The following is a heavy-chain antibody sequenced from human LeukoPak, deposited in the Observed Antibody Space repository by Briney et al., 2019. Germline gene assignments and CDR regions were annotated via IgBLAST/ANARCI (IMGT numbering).Heavy chain of an antibody. CDR1: GGSFSGYY. V-gene: IGHV4-34*01. CDR2: INHSGST. CDR3: AGFYSGSYSEVPGDWFDT. Sequence: SETLSLTCAVYGGSFSGYYWSWIRQPPGKGLEWIGEINHSGSTNYNPSLKSRVTISVDTSKNQFSLKLSSVTAADTAVYYCAGFYSGSYSEVPGDWFDTWGQGTLVTVSS. J-gene: IGHJ5*02. D-gene: IGHD1-26*01.